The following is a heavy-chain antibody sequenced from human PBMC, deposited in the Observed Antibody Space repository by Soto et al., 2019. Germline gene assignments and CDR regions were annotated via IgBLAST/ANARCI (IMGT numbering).Heavy chain of an antibody. Sequence: SAKLSCKACGYTFTINGIRWVRQANGQGLEWMGWISAYNGNTNYAQKLQGRVTMTTDTSTSTAYMELSSLRSEDTAVYYCAKCPLEGIAAYYYYGMDVSGQGTTVTVSS. J-gene: IGHJ6*02. D-gene: IGHD6-13*01. V-gene: IGHV1-18*04. CDR3: AKCPLEGIAAYYYYGMDV. CDR2: ISAYNGNT. CDR1: GYTFTING.